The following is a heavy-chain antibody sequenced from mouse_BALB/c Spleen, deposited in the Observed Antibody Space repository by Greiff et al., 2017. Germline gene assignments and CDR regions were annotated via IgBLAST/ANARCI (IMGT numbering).Heavy chain of an antibody. V-gene: IGHV1S137*01. CDR2: ISTYYGDA. Sequence: VMLVESGAELVRPGVSVKISCKGSGYTFTDYAMHWVKQSHAKSLEWIGVISTYYGDASYNQKFKGKATMTVDKSSSTAYMELARLTSEDSAIYYCARNRKVREAMDYWGQGTSVTVSS. J-gene: IGHJ4*01. CDR3: ARNRKVREAMDY. CDR1: GYTFTDYA. D-gene: IGHD2-14*01.